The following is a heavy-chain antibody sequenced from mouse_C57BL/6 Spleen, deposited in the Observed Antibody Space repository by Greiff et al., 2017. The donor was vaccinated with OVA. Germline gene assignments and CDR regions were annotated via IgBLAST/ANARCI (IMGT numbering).Heavy chain of an antibody. V-gene: IGHV1-81*01. D-gene: IGHD4-1*01. J-gene: IGHJ1*03. Sequence: QVQLQQSGAELARPGASVKLSCKASGYTFTSYGISWVKQRTGRGLEWIGEIYPRSGNTYYNEKFKGKATLTTDKSSSTAYMELRSLTAEDSAVCFCARWDEYFDVWGTGTTVTVSS. CDR2: IYPRSGNT. CDR1: GYTFTSYG. CDR3: ARWDEYFDV.